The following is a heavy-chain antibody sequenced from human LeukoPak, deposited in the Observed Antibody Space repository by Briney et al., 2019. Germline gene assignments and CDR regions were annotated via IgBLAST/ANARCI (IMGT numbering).Heavy chain of an antibody. J-gene: IGHJ4*02. CDR2: IYYSGST. Sequence: SETLSLTCTVPGGSVSSGSYYWSWIRQPPGKGLEWIGYIYYSGSTNYNPSLKSRVTISVDTSKNQFSLKLSSVTAADTAVYYCARDRKAVAIFDYWGQGTLVTVSS. D-gene: IGHD6-19*01. V-gene: IGHV4-61*01. CDR1: GGSVSSGSYY. CDR3: ARDRKAVAIFDY.